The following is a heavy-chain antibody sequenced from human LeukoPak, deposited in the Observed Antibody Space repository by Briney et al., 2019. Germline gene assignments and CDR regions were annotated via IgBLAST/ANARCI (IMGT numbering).Heavy chain of an antibody. CDR3: AREFYDSSGAFWFDP. D-gene: IGHD3-22*01. V-gene: IGHV1-18*01. J-gene: IGHJ5*02. CDR2: ISAYNGNT. Sequence: ASVKVSCKASGYTFTSYGISWVRQAPGQGLEGRGWISAYNGNTNYAQKLQGRVAMTTDTSTSTAYMELRSLRSDDTAVYYCAREFYDSSGAFWFDPWGQGTLVPVSS. CDR1: GYTFTSYG.